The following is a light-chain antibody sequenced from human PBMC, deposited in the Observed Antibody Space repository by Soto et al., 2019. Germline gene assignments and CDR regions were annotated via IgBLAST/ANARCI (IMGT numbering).Light chain of an antibody. V-gene: IGKV1-5*03. CDR3: QQYNDFQYT. Sequence: DIPMTQSPPTLSASVGDGVTITCRASQIIGSWLAWYQQKPGKAPKLLIYKATNLQSGVPSRFSGSGSGTDFSLTISSLQPEDSATYFCQQYNDFQYTFGPGTKLEI. J-gene: IGKJ2*01. CDR2: KAT. CDR1: QIIGSW.